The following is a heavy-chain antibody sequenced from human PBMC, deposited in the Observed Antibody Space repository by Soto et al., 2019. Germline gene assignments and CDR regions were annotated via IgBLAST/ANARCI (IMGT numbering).Heavy chain of an antibody. CDR3: ARRPTYGDYFGGAFDI. CDR2: IYPGDSDT. J-gene: IGHJ3*02. D-gene: IGHD4-17*01. Sequence: PGESLKISCKGSGYSFTSYWIGWVRQMPGKGLEWMGIIYPGDSDTRYSPSFQGQVTTSADKSISTAYLQWSSLKASDTAMYYCARRPTYGDYFGGAFDISGQGTMVTVSS. V-gene: IGHV5-51*01. CDR1: GYSFTSYW.